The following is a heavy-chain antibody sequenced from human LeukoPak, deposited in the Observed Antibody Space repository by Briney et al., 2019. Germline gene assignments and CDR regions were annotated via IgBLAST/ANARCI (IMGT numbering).Heavy chain of an antibody. V-gene: IGHV4-59*11. J-gene: IGHJ3*02. CDR3: ATQQLRAFDI. CDR2: IYYSGST. D-gene: IGHD6-13*01. Sequence: PSETLSLTCIVSGGSISSHYWSWIRQPPGKGLEYIGNIYYSGSTNYNPSLKSRVTISVDTSKNQFSLKLGSVTAADTAVYYCATQQLRAFDIWGQGTMVTVSS. CDR1: GGSISSHY.